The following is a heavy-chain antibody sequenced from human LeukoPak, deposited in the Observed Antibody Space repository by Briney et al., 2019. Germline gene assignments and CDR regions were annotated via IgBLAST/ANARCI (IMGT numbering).Heavy chain of an antibody. Sequence: GGSLRLSCAASGFTFTHYWIHWVRQVPGEGLVWISHIHSDGTDTSYADAVKGRFTISRDNARNTVDLQMDSLRVEDTAMYYCASGGVGSFDSWGQGTLVTVSS. CDR3: ASGGVGSFDS. J-gene: IGHJ4*02. V-gene: IGHV3-74*01. CDR2: IHSDGTDT. D-gene: IGHD3-16*01. CDR1: GFTFTHYW.